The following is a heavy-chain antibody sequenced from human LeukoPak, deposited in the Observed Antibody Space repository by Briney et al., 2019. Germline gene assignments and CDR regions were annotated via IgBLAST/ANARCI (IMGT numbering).Heavy chain of an antibody. V-gene: IGHV3-33*01. CDR1: GFTFSGYA. J-gene: IGHJ6*02. CDR2: IWYDGSNK. D-gene: IGHD3-22*01. CDR3: ARERGYSYYYGMDV. Sequence: PGTSLRLSCTPSGFTFSGYAMHWVRQAPGKGLEWVAVIWYDGSNKYYADSVKGRFTISRDNSKNTLYLQMNSLRAEDTAVYYCARERGYSYYYGMDVWGQGTTVTVSS.